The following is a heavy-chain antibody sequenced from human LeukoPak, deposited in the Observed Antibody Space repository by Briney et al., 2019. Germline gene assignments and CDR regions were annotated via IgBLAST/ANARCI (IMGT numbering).Heavy chain of an antibody. CDR3: ARGYCSSTSCYGIDY. CDR1: GYSISSGYY. V-gene: IGHV4-38-2*01. CDR2: ILHSGGT. Sequence: PSETLPLTCAVSGYSISSGYYWGLIRPPPGKGLEWIGSILHSGGTYYNPSLKSRVTISVDTSKNQFSLKLSSVTAADTAFFYCARGYCSSTSCYGIDYWGQGTLVTVSS. J-gene: IGHJ4*02. D-gene: IGHD2-2*01.